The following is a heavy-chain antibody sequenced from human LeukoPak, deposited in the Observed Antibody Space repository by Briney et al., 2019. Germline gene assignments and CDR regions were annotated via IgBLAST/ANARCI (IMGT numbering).Heavy chain of an antibody. Sequence: ASVKVSCKASGYTFTSYDINWVRQATGQGLEWMGWMNPNSGNTGYAQKFQGRVTMTRNTSISTAYMGLSSLRSEDTAVYYCARNQFIYGSGDLDYWGREPWSPSPQ. CDR1: GYTFTSYD. D-gene: IGHD3-10*01. CDR2: MNPNSGNT. J-gene: IGHJ4*02. V-gene: IGHV1-8*01. CDR3: ARNQFIYGSGDLDY.